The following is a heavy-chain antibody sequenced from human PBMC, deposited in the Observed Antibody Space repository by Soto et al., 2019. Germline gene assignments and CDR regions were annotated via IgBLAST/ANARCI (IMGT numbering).Heavy chain of an antibody. J-gene: IGHJ4*02. Sequence: EVQLAESGGGLVQPGGSLRLSCAATGFTFRNFAMSWVRQAPGKGLEWVSLVTGSGGSTFHAASVKGRFIMSRDNAKDCMYLQLNSLRAEVTAVYYCARVSEFSGSGFDYWGQGTLVTVSS. CDR2: VTGSGGST. D-gene: IGHD3-10*01. V-gene: IGHV3-23*04. CDR3: ARVSEFSGSGFDY. CDR1: GFTFRNFA.